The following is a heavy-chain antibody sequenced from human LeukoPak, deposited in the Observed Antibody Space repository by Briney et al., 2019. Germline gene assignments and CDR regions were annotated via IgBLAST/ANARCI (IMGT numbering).Heavy chain of an antibody. Sequence: PSETLSLTCNVSGGSISSGSHYWGWIRQPPGKGLEWIGSLYFSGSHYYNPSLMRRVTMSADTSKTQFSLKLSSVTATDTAIYYCARGTYHYENSGYYRGRLDYWGQGTLVTVSS. D-gene: IGHD3-22*01. CDR1: GGSISSGSHY. CDR2: LYFSGSH. CDR3: ARGTYHYENSGYYRGRLDY. J-gene: IGHJ4*02. V-gene: IGHV4-39*07.